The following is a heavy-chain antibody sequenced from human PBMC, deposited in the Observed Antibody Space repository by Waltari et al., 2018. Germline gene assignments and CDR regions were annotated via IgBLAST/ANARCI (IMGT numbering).Heavy chain of an antibody. J-gene: IGHJ6*02. V-gene: IGHV3-23*01. CDR1: GFTFSSYA. D-gene: IGHD2-15*01. Sequence: EVQLLESGGGLVQPGGSLRLSCAASGFTFSSYAMSWVRQAPGKGLEWVSAISGRGGSTYYADSVKGRFTISRDNSKNTLYLQMNSLRAEDTAVYYCATLRMDCSGGSCYSGSYYYYGMDVWGQGTTVTVSS. CDR2: ISGRGGST. CDR3: ATLRMDCSGGSCYSGSYYYYGMDV.